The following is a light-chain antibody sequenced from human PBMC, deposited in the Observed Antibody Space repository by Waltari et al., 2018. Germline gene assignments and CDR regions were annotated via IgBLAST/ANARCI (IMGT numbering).Light chain of an antibody. CDR1: QSVPTN. J-gene: IGKJ2*01. Sequence: IVMTHSPDTLSVSPGESVTLSSRASQSVPTNLAWYQQKPGQPPTLLIYVASTRATGVPARFSSGRSGTEFTLTISSLEYEDFAVYYCQQYSNWTYTFGQGTKLEIK. CDR2: VAS. V-gene: IGKV3-15*01. CDR3: QQYSNWTYT.